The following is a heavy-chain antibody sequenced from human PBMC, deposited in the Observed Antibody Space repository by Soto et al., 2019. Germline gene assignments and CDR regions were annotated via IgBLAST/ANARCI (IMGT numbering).Heavy chain of an antibody. V-gene: IGHV4-4*02. Sequence: QVQLQESDPGLVKPSGSLSLTCAVSGGSISSSHWWSWVRQPPGKGLESIGEIYHGGSTNYNPSLKNRVTISVDKSKNQFTLKLSSVTAADTAVYYCARARMTTPYFDYWGQGTLVTVSS. D-gene: IGHD4-4*01. J-gene: IGHJ4*02. CDR2: IYHGGST. CDR3: ARARMTTPYFDY. CDR1: GGSISSSHW.